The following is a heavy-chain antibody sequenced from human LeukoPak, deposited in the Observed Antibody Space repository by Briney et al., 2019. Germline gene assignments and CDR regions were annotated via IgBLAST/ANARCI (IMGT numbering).Heavy chain of an antibody. D-gene: IGHD3-10*01. CDR2: IYYSGST. CDR3: ATSLWFGELWNFQH. Sequence: SETLSLTCTVSGGSISSYYWSWIRQPPGKGLEWIGYIYYSGSTNYNPSLKSRVTISVDTSKNQFSLKLSSVTAADTAVYYCATSLWFGELWNFQHWGQGTLVTVSS. J-gene: IGHJ1*01. CDR1: GGSISSYY. V-gene: IGHV4-59*08.